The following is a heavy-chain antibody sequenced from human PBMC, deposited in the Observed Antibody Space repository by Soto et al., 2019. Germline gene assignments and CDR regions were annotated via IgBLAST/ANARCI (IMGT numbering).Heavy chain of an antibody. Sequence: SETLSLTCAVSGVSISSGNWWAWVRQTPQRGLEYIGEIFHDGTANYYPSFERRVAISVDTSKNQFSLKLTSVTAADTAIYFCARLVHDTRLNYMYFDFWGQGALVTVSS. V-gene: IGHV4-4*02. CDR2: IFHDGTA. CDR1: GVSISSGNW. CDR3: ARLVHDTRLNYMYFDF. J-gene: IGHJ4*02. D-gene: IGHD3-10*01.